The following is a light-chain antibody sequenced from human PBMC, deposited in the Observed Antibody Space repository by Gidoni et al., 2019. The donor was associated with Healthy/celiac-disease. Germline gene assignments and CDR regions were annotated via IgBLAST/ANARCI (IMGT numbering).Light chain of an antibody. J-gene: IGKJ4*01. Sequence: IQMTQSPSSLSASVGDRVTITCRASQSISSYLNWYQQKPGKAPKLLIYAASSLESGVPSRFSGSGSGTDFTLTISSLQPEDFATYYCQQNYSTPLTFGGGTKLEIK. CDR2: AAS. CDR3: QQNYSTPLT. V-gene: IGKV1-39*01. CDR1: QSISSY.